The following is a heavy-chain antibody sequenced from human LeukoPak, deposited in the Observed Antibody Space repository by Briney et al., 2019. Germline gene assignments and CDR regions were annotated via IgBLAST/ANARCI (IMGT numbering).Heavy chain of an antibody. D-gene: IGHD3-10*01. J-gene: IGHJ6*04. CDR3: ARLSRSGSSV. CDR1: GGSISSYY. Sequence: SETLSLTCTVSGGSISSYYWSWIRQPPGKGLEWIGEINHSGSTNYSPSLKSRVTISVDTSKNQFSLKLSSVTAADTAVYYCARLSRSGSSVWGKGTTVTVSS. CDR2: INHSGST. V-gene: IGHV4-34*01.